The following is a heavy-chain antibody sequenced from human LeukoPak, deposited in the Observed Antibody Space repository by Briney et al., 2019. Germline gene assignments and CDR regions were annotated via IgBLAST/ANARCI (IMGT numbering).Heavy chain of an antibody. J-gene: IGHJ5*02. CDR2: IYPNSGGT. Sequence: VKVSCKASGCTFTGYYMHWVRQAPGQGLEWMGWIYPNSGGTNYAQKFQGRVTMTRDTSISTAYMELRRLRSDDTAVYYCASDLGTTWLVILNWFDPWGQGTLVTVFS. CDR1: GCTFTGYY. V-gene: IGHV1-2*02. CDR3: ASDLGTTWLVILNWFDP. D-gene: IGHD3-9*01.